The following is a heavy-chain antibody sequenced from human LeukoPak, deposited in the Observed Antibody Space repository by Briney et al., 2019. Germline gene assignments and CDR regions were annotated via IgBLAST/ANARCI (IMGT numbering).Heavy chain of an antibody. V-gene: IGHV3-15*01. Sequence: GGSLRLSCAASGFTFDDYGMSWVRQAPGKGLEWIGRIRSKGAGGTTDYAAPVKSRFIISRDDSRNTLYLQMNSLKTEDTALYYCSTWADLYDYWGQGTLVTVSS. D-gene: IGHD2-2*02. CDR1: GFTFDDYG. CDR3: STWADLYDY. CDR2: IRSKGAGGTT. J-gene: IGHJ4*02.